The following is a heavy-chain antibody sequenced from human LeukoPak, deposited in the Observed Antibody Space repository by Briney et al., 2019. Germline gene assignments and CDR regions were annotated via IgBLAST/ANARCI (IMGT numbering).Heavy chain of an antibody. V-gene: IGHV3-74*01. Sequence: GGSLRLSCAASGFIFNTYSINWVRQAPGKGLEWVSRVNSDGSRTDYADSVKGRFTISRDNAKNTLYLHMHSLRPEDTAVYYCTRSPYSSSWTFEYWGQGTLVSVPS. J-gene: IGHJ4*02. CDR3: TRSPYSSSWTFEY. CDR1: GFIFNTYS. CDR2: VNSDGSRT. D-gene: IGHD6-13*01.